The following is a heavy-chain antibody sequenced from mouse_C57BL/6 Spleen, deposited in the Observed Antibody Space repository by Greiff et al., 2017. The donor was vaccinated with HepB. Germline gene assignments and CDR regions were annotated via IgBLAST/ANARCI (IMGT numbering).Heavy chain of an antibody. CDR2: IDPSDSYT. V-gene: IGHV1-50*01. CDR1: GYTFTSYW. CDR3: ARSRDGSSLFAY. Sequence: QVQLQQPGAELVKPGASVKLSCKASGYTFTSYWMQWVKQRPGQGLEWIGEIDPSDSYTNYNQKFKGKATLTVDTSSSTAYMQLSSLTSEDSAVYYCARSRDGSSLFAYWGQGTLVTVSA. D-gene: IGHD1-1*01. J-gene: IGHJ3*01.